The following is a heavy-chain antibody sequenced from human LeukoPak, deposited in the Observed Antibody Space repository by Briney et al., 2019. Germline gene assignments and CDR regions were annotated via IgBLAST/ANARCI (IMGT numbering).Heavy chain of an antibody. V-gene: IGHV1-69*05. CDR1: GGTFSSYA. D-gene: IGHD2-2*02. J-gene: IGHJ3*02. CDR3: ARCCSTRKRVDAFDI. CDR2: IIPIFGTA. Sequence: SVKVSCKAPGGTFSSYAISWVRQAPGQGLEWMGGIIPIFGTANYAQKFQGRVTITTDESTSTAYMELSSLRSEDTAVYYCARCCSTRKRVDAFDIWGQGTMVTVSS.